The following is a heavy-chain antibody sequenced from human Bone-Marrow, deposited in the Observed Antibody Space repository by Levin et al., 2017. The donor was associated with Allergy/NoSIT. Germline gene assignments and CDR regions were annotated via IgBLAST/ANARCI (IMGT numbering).Heavy chain of an antibody. CDR2: IYYSGST. V-gene: IGHV4-59*01. J-gene: IGHJ2*01. D-gene: IGHD3-9*01. Sequence: SETLSLTCTVSGGSISSYYWSWIRQPPGKGLEWIAYIYYSGSTNHNPSLKSRVTISVDTSKNQFSLKLSSVTAADTAVYYCARGSFDWIDYGYFDRWGRGTLVTVS. CDR3: ARGSFDWIDYGYFDR. CDR1: GGSISSYY.